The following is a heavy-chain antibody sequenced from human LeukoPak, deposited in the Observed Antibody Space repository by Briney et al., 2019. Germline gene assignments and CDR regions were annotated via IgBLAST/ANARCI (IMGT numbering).Heavy chain of an antibody. D-gene: IGHD6-6*01. Sequence: SETLSLTCTVSGGSISSYYWSWIRQPPGKGLEWIGYIYYGGSTNYNPSLKSRVTISVDTSKNQFSLRLSSVTAADTAVYYCARSRKEYSSSSVYYYGMDVWGQGTTVTVSS. CDR2: IYYGGST. J-gene: IGHJ6*02. V-gene: IGHV4-59*01. CDR1: GGSISSYY. CDR3: ARSRKEYSSSSVYYYGMDV.